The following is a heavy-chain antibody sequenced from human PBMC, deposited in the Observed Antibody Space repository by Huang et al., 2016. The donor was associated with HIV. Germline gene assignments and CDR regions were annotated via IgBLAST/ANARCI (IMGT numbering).Heavy chain of an antibody. CDR3: ERRRYGGPQDTYDS. D-gene: IGHD5-12*01. CDR2: IKDDGTNI. V-gene: IGHV3-74*01. Sequence: EVRLVESGGGLVQPGESLRLSCEASGFTFSNYWMDWVRQVPGKGLGWVSRIKDDGTNIDYADFVKGRITISRDNAKNTLHLQMNSLRVDDSAVYYCERRRYGGPQDTYDSWGQGTLVTVSS. CDR1: GFTFSNYW. J-gene: IGHJ4*02.